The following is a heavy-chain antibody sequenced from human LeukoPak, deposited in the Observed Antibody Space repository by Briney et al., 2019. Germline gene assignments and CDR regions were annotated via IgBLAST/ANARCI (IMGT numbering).Heavy chain of an antibody. CDR1: GFTFNSYT. D-gene: IGHD3-3*01. V-gene: IGHV3-21*01. CDR3: VRETTTTFGVVPFYFDY. Sequence: PGGSLRLSCAASGFTFNSYTMSWVRQAPGRGLEWVSCSSSTSSYKYYADSVKGRLTISRDNAKNPLYLQMNSLRAEDTAVYYCVRETTTTFGVVPFYFDYWGQGTLVTVSS. CDR2: SSSTSSYK. J-gene: IGHJ4*02.